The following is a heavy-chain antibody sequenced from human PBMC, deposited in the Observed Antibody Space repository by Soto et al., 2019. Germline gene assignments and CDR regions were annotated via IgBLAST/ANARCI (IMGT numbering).Heavy chain of an antibody. CDR2: ISSSSSTI. J-gene: IGHJ6*03. CDR1: GFTFSSYS. CDR3: ARDLLWFGESQGVMDV. D-gene: IGHD3-10*01. Sequence: GGSLRLSCAASGFTFSSYSMNWVRQAPGKGLEGVSYISSSSSTIYYTDSVKGRFTISRDNAKNSLYLQMNSLRAEDTAVYYCARDLLWFGESQGVMDVWGKGTTVTVSS. V-gene: IGHV3-48*01.